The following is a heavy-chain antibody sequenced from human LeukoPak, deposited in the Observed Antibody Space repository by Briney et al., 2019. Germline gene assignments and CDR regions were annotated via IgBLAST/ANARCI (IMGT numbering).Heavy chain of an antibody. CDR3: ARCGLHYNCFDP. CDR2: IYYSGRT. D-gene: IGHD5-24*01. V-gene: IGHV4-59*08. CDR1: GGSISSYY. J-gene: IGHJ5*02. Sequence: SETLSLTRTVSGGSISSYYWSWVRQPPGKGLEWVGYIYYSGRTNYNPSLKSRGTISVDTSKNQFSLKLSSVTAADTAVYYCARCGLHYNCFDPCGQGTLVTVSS.